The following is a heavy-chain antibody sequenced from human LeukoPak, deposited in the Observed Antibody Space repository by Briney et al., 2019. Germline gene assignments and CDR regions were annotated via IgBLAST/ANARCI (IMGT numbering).Heavy chain of an antibody. D-gene: IGHD3-10*01. CDR3: ARNPYYGSRSPPGGRY. J-gene: IGHJ4*02. Sequence: ASVKVSCKASGYTFTGYYIHWVRQAPGQGLEWMGWINPNSGGTKYAQKFQARVTLTSDTSINTAYMELSRLRSDDTAVYYCARNPYYGSRSPPGGRYWGQGTLVTVSS. CDR1: GYTFTGYY. V-gene: IGHV1-2*02. CDR2: INPNSGGT.